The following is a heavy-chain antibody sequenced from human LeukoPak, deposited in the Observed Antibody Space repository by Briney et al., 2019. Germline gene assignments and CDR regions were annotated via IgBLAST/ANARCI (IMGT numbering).Heavy chain of an antibody. CDR2: IYPGDSDT. J-gene: IGHJ4*02. D-gene: IGHD6-13*01. V-gene: IGHV5-51*01. CDR3: ARRPALRKGEQPLDY. Sequence: SGESLKISCKGSGYSFTSYWIGWVRQMPGKGLEWKGIIYPGDSDTRYSPSFQGQVTISADKSISTAYLQWSSLKASDTAMYYCARRPALRKGEQPLDYWGQGTLVTVSS. CDR1: GYSFTSYW.